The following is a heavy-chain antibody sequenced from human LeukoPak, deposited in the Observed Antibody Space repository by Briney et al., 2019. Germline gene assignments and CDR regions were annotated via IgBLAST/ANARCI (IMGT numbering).Heavy chain of an antibody. CDR2: ISSSSYI. D-gene: IGHD6-25*01. CDR1: GFTFSSYS. J-gene: IGHJ4*02. Sequence: PGGSLRLSCAASGFTFSSYSMNWVRQAPGKGLEWVSSISSSSYIFYADSVKGRFTISRDNAKNSLYLQMNSLRAEDTAVYYCARVHLRGSLDYWGQGTLVTVSS. V-gene: IGHV3-21*01. CDR3: ARVHLRGSLDY.